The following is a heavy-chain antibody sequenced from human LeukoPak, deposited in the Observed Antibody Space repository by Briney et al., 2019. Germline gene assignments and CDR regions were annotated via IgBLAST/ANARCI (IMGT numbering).Heavy chain of an antibody. D-gene: IGHD3-3*01. J-gene: IGHJ5*02. V-gene: IGHV1-8*01. CDR1: GYTFTSYD. CDR2: MNPNSGNT. CDR3: ARRRGITIFGVALNNWFDP. Sequence: ASVKVSCKASGYTFTSYDINWVRQATGQGLEWMGWMNPNSGNTGYAQKFQGRVTMTRNTSISTAYMELSGLRSEDTAVYYCARRRGITIFGVALNNWFDPWGQGTLVTVSS.